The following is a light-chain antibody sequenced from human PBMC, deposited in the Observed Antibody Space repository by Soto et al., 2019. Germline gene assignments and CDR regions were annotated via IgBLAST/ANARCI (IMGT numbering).Light chain of an antibody. CDR2: RVS. Sequence: EIVLTQSPGTLSLSPGERATLSCRASQTITTLAWYQRKPGQAPRLLIYRVSSRATGVPDRFSGSGSGTDYTLTISRLEPEDVAVYYCQQYGNLTLTFGGGNKVEIK. J-gene: IGKJ4*01. V-gene: IGKV3-20*01. CDR1: QTITT. CDR3: QQYGNLTLT.